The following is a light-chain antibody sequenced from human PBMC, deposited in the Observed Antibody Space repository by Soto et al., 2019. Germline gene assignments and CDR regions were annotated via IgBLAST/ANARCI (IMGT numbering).Light chain of an antibody. Sequence: DIQLTQSPSFLSASVGDRVTITCRASQGISNYLAWYQQKPGKAPKLLIHSAFTLHSGVPSRFSGSGSGTEFTLTISSLQPEDFATYYCQQRNSYPITFGQGTRLEIK. CDR1: QGISNY. V-gene: IGKV1-9*01. CDR2: SAF. CDR3: QQRNSYPIT. J-gene: IGKJ5*01.